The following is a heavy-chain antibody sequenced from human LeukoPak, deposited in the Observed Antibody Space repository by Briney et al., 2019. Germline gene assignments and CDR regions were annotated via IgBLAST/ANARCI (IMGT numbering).Heavy chain of an antibody. J-gene: IGHJ4*02. V-gene: IGHV4-59*08. CDR2: IYYSGST. Sequence: SETLSLTCTVSVGSISSYYWSWIRQPPGKGLEWIGYIYYSGSTNYNPSLKSRVTISVDTSKNQFSLKLSSVTAADTAVYYCARQGSEEDYWGQGTLVTVSS. CDR3: ARQGSEEDY. D-gene: IGHD3-10*01. CDR1: VGSISSYY.